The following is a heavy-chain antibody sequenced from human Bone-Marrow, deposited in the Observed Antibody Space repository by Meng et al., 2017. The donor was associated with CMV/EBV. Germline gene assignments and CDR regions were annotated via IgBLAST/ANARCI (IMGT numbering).Heavy chain of an antibody. D-gene: IGHD4-11*01. CDR3: ARDCPPDSSTCGDFQH. Sequence: ASVKVFCKASGYTFTSYGISWVRQAPGQGLEWMGWISAYNGNTNYAQKLQGRVTMTTDTSTSTAYMELRSLRSYDTAVYYCARDCPPDSSTCGDFQHWGQGTLVTVSS. CDR1: GYTFTSYG. V-gene: IGHV1-18*01. J-gene: IGHJ1*01. CDR2: ISAYNGNT.